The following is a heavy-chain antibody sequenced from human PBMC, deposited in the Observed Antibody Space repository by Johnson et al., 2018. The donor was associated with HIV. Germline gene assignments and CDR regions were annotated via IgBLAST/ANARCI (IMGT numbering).Heavy chain of an antibody. CDR3: ARACRDGYTCDVFDI. D-gene: IGHD5-24*01. CDR2: IGTAGDT. V-gene: IGHV3-13*01. J-gene: IGHJ3*02. CDR1: GFTFSSYD. Sequence: EVHLVESGGGLVQPGGSLRLSCAASGFTFSSYDMHWVRQATGKGLEWVSAIGTAGDTYYPGSVKGRFTISRENAKNSLYLQMNSLRAEDTAVYYCARACRDGYTCDVFDIWGQGTLVTVSS.